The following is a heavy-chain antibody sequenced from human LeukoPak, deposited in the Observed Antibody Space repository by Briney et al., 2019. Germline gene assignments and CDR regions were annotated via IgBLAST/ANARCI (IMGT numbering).Heavy chain of an antibody. CDR1: GYTFTSYG. Sequence: ASVKVSCKASGYTFTSYGISWVRQAPGQGLEWMGWISAYNGNTNYAQKLQGRVTMTTDTSTSTAYMELRSLRSDGTAVYYCARDPDSSGATDYFDYWGQGTLVTVSS. D-gene: IGHD6-19*01. J-gene: IGHJ4*02. V-gene: IGHV1-18*01. CDR2: ISAYNGNT. CDR3: ARDPDSSGATDYFDY.